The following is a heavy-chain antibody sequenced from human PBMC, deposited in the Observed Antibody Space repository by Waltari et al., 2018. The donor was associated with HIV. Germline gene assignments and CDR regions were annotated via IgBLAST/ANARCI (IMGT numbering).Heavy chain of an antibody. Sequence: QVQLVQSGAEVKKPGASVKVSCKASGYTLTGYYMHWLRQDPGQGLEWMGWINPNSGGTNYAQKFQGRVTMTRDTSISTAYMELSRLRSDDTAVYYCARALGAWGLLPEDYFDLWGRGTLVTVSS. D-gene: IGHD2-21*01. CDR2: INPNSGGT. V-gene: IGHV1-2*02. CDR1: GYTLTGYY. J-gene: IGHJ2*01. CDR3: ARALGAWGLLPEDYFDL.